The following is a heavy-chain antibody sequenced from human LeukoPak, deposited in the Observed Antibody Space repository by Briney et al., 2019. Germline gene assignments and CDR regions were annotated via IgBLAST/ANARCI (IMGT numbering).Heavy chain of an antibody. CDR1: GGSISSYY. D-gene: IGHD3-10*01. CDR2: IYYSGST. V-gene: IGHV4-59*01. CDR3: ARFYYGSGNQINWFDP. J-gene: IGHJ5*02. Sequence: PSETLSLTCTVSGGSISSYYWSWIRQPPGKGLEWIGYIYYSGSTNYNPSLKSRVTISVDTSKNQFSLKLSSVTAADTAVYYCARFYYGSGNQINWFDPWGQGTLVTVSS.